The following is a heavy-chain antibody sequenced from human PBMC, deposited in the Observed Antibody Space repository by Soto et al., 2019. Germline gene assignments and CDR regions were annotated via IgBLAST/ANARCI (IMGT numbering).Heavy chain of an antibody. D-gene: IGHD2-21*02. CDR2: ISGSGGST. CDR3: AKGYLMRTPGWGQYFDY. Sequence: EVQLLESGGGLVQPGGSLRLSCAASGFTFSSYAMSWVRQAPGKGLEWVSAISGSGGSTYYADSVKGRFTISRDNSKNTLYLQMNSLRAEDTAVYYCAKGYLMRTPGWGQYFDYWGQGTLVTVSS. J-gene: IGHJ4*02. CDR1: GFTFSSYA. V-gene: IGHV3-23*01.